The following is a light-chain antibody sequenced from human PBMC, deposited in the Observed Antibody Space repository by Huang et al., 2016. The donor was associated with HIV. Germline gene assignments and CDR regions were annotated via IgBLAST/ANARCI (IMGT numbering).Light chain of an antibody. V-gene: IGKV3-15*01. CDR1: QSVSTN. CDR2: GAS. J-gene: IGKJ2*01. CDR3: QQYNSGPPYT. Sequence: EIVMTQSPVTLSVSPGERATLSCRASQSVSTNLACDQQKPGQPPRLLIYGASFRATGVPARFSGSGAGTEFTLTISNVQSEDFAVYHCQQYNSGPPYTFGQGTKLEIK.